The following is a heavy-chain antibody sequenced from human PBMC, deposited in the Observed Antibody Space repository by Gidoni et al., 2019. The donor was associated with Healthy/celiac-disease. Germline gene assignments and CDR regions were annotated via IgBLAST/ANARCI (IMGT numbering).Heavy chain of an antibody. CDR2: ISGSGGST. Sequence: EVQLLESGGGLVQPGGSLRLSWAASGFNLRSYAMSWVRQAPGKGLEWVSAISGSGGSTYYADSVKGRFTISRDNSKNTLYLQMNSLRAEDTAVYYCAKDRYCSGGSCYGWFDPWGQGTLVTVSS. V-gene: IGHV3-23*01. J-gene: IGHJ5*02. CDR1: GFNLRSYA. CDR3: AKDRYCSGGSCYGWFDP. D-gene: IGHD2-15*01.